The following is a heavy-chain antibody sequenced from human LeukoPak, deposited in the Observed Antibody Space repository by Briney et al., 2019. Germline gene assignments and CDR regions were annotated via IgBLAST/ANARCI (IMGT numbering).Heavy chain of an antibody. CDR2: MNPNSGNT. Sequence: ASVKVSCKASGYTFSSYDINWVRQATGQGLEWMGWMNPNSGNTGYAQKFQGRVTITRNTSISTAYMELSSLRSEDTAVYYCARGRGPLSWFGELSLYYYYYMDVWGKGTTVTVSS. CDR3: ARGRGPLSWFGELSLYYYYYMDV. J-gene: IGHJ6*03. D-gene: IGHD3-10*01. V-gene: IGHV1-8*03. CDR1: GYTFSSYD.